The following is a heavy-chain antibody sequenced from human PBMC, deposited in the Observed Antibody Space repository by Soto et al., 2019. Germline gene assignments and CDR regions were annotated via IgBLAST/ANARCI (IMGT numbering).Heavy chain of an antibody. D-gene: IGHD1-7*01. CDR3: ARGRAARPNYCRSPDV. Sequence: QVQLVQSGAEVKKPGSSVKVSCKASGGTFSSYTISWVRQAPGQGLEWMGRIIPILGIANYAQKFQGRVIPIRCTANCAHTFQGRVPITADKATSPAYMERRSLRSEDTAVYYCARGRAARPNYCRSPDVWGKGTTVTVSS. CDR1: GGTFSSYT. V-gene: IGHV1-69*02. CDR2: IIPILGIA. J-gene: IGHJ6*04.